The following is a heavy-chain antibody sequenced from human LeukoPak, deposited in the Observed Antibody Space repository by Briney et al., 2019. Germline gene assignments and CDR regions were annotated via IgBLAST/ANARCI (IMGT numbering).Heavy chain of an antibody. CDR2: ISSDGSSK. CDR1: GFIFSSYG. V-gene: IGHV3-30*18. D-gene: IGHD6-19*01. Sequence: GRSLRLSCSASGFIFSSYGMHWVRQAPGKGLEWVAAISSDGSSKYYADSVKGRLTISRDNPKNTLYLEMNSLRAEDTAVYFCAKDGVFRQWLGGWQDYWGQGTLVTVSS. J-gene: IGHJ4*02. CDR3: AKDGVFRQWLGGWQDY.